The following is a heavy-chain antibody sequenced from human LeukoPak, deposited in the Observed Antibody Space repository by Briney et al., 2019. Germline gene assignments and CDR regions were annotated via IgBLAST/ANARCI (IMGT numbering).Heavy chain of an antibody. CDR2: ISAYNGNT. J-gene: IGHJ3*02. Sequence: GASVKVSCKASGYTFTSYGISWVRQAPGQGLEWMGWISAYNGNTNYAQKLQGRVTMTTDTSTSTAYMELRSLRSDDTAVYYCARDRRYNWNHHDAFDIWGQGTMVTVSS. CDR3: ARDRRYNWNHHDAFDI. V-gene: IGHV1-18*01. D-gene: IGHD1-20*01. CDR1: GYTFTSYG.